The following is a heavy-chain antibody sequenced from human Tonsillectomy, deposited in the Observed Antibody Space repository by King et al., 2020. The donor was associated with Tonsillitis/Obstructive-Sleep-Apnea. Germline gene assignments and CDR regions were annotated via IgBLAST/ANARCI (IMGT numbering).Heavy chain of an antibody. V-gene: IGHV4-34*01. D-gene: IGHD2-2*01. CDR2: INHSGST. J-gene: IGHJ5*02. CDR1: GGSFSGYY. CDR3: ARVGDFVVVPAAFSGFDP. Sequence: VQLQQWGAGLLKPSETLSLTCAVYGGSFSGYYWSWIRQPPGKGLEWIGEINHSGSTNYNPSLKSRVTISVDTAKNQFSLKLSSVTAADTAVYYCARVGDFVVVPAAFSGFDPWGQGTLVTVSS.